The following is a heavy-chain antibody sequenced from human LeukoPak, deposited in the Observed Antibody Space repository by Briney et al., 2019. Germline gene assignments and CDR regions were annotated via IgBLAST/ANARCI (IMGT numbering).Heavy chain of an antibody. CDR2: ISGSGGST. V-gene: IGHV3-23*01. CDR1: GFTFSSYA. D-gene: IGHD3-22*01. CDR3: AKDRRYDSSGYYSSYFDY. Sequence: GGSLRPFCAASGFTFSSYAMSWVRQAPGKGLEWVSAISGSGGSTYNADSVKGRFTISRDNSKNTLYLQMNSLRAEDTAVYYCAKDRRYDSSGYYSSYFDYWGQGTLVTVSS. J-gene: IGHJ4*02.